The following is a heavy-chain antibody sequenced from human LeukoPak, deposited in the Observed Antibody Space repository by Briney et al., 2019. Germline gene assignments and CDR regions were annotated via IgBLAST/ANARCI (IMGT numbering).Heavy chain of an antibody. D-gene: IGHD5/OR15-5a*01. V-gene: IGHV3-7*04. CDR3: ARGVYAFDI. Sequence: PGGSLRLSCIASGFTFTSHWMTWVRQAPGKGLEWVANIREDGGEIYYLDSVEGRFTISRDNAKNSLYLLMNSLRAEDTAVYYCARGVYAFDIWGQGTMVTVSS. J-gene: IGHJ3*02. CDR1: GFTFTSHW. CDR2: IREDGGEI.